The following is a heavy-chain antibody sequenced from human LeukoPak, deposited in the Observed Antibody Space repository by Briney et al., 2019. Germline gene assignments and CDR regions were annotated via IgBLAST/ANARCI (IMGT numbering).Heavy chain of an antibody. D-gene: IGHD3-22*01. CDR2: IYYSENT. CDR1: GGSSSTYY. V-gene: IGHV4-59*08. CDR3: ARRDDSSGYHKIFDY. Sequence: SETLSLTCTVSGGSSSTYYWSWIRQPPGKRLEWIGYIYYSENTYYNPSLKSRVTISIDASNNQFYLKLSSLTAADTAVYYCARRDDSSGYHKIFDYWGQGTLVTVSS. J-gene: IGHJ4*02.